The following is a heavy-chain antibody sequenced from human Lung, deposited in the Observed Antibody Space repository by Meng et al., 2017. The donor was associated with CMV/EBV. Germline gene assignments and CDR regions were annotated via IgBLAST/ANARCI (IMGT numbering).Heavy chain of an antibody. J-gene: IGHJ5*02. D-gene: IGHD1-14*01. V-gene: IGHV2-5*02. CDR1: GFSLSTSEVG. CDR2: IYWDDDK. CDR3: ALFTGSWFDP. Sequence: QIPLKDSGPTLVKPTQTLTLTCTFSGFSLSTSEVGVGWIRQPPGKALELLAVIYWDDDKRYSPSLKSRLTITKDTSKNQVVLTLTNMDPVDTATYYCALFTGSWFDPWGQGTLVTVSS.